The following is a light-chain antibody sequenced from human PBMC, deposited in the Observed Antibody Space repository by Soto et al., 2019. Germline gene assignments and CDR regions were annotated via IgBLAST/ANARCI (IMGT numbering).Light chain of an antibody. V-gene: IGKV3-11*01. CDR3: RQRFKGLPRT. J-gene: IGKJ4*01. CDR2: DAS. Sequence: EIVLTKSPANLSLSAGDMDTLSCRASQSINSMLAWYQQKPGQAPRLLIYDASNRATGIPARCWGRGSGTDYTLIISRRQHEDVVAYYCRQRFKGLPRTFGGGTKVEIK. CDR1: QSINSM.